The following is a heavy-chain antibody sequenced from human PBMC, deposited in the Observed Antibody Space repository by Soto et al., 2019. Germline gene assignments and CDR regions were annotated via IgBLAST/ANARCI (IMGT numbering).Heavy chain of an antibody. V-gene: IGHV4-30-4*01. D-gene: IGHD6-6*01. CDR3: ATDLSNSPEYFDY. CDR2: IYYSGRT. J-gene: IGHJ4*02. Sequence: SETLSLTCTVSGGSISSDDYYWSWIRQPPGKGLEWIGYIYYSGRTHYNPSLESRLTISIDTSKNQFSLKLSSVSAADTAVYYCATDLSNSPEYFDYWGQGTLVTVSS. CDR1: GGSISSDDYY.